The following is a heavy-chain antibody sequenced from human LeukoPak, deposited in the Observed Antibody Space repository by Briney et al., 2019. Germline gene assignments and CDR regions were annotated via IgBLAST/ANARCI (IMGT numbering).Heavy chain of an antibody. CDR3: AKDDEGYY. CDR2: ISYDGSNK. D-gene: IGHD3-3*01. J-gene: IGHJ4*02. V-gene: IGHV3-30*18. Sequence: GRSLRLSCAAPGFTFSNYGMHWVRQAPGKGLEWVALISYDGSNKYFADSVQGRFTISRDNSKNTLYLQMNSLRAEDTAVYYCAKDDEGYYWGQGILVTVSS. CDR1: GFTFSNYG.